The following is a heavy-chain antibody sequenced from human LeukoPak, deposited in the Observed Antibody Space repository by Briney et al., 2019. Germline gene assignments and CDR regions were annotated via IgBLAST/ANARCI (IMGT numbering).Heavy chain of an antibody. V-gene: IGHV4-39*02. CDR3: TREFTGTSGD. CDR1: GESAISPSHD. CDR2: IYYTGNT. Sequence: SETLSLTCTVSGESAISPSHDWASIRPPPGKGLEWIASIYYTGNTYYNPSLKSRLSISIDASKNSFSLKLSSVAAADTAVYFCTREFTGTSGDWGQGTLVTVSS. D-gene: IGHD4-11*01. J-gene: IGHJ4*02.